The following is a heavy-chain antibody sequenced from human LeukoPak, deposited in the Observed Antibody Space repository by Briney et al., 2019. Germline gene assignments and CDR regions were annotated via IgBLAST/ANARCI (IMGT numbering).Heavy chain of an antibody. D-gene: IGHD1-14*01. CDR1: GGSFSGYY. Sequence: SETLSLACAVYGGSFSGYYWSWIRQPPGKGLEWIGEINHSGSTNYNPSLKSRVTISVDTSKNQFSLKLSSVTAADTAVYYCARNLNVWYYYYMDVWGKGTTVTISS. J-gene: IGHJ6*03. CDR3: ARNLNVWYYYYMDV. V-gene: IGHV4-34*01. CDR2: INHSGST.